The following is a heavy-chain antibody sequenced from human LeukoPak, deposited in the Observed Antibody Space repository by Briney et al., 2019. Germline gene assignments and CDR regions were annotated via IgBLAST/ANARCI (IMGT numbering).Heavy chain of an antibody. V-gene: IGHV3-30*04. CDR2: MSFDGRNT. D-gene: IGHD3-22*01. Sequence: GGSLRLSCAASGFTFSSYAMHWVRQAPGKGLEWVAVMSFDGRNTYYADSVKGRFTISRDNSKNTLYLQMNTLRPEDTAVYYCVRDYYYDTSPLGYWGQGTLVTVSS. CDR3: VRDYYYDTSPLGY. J-gene: IGHJ4*02. CDR1: GFTFSSYA.